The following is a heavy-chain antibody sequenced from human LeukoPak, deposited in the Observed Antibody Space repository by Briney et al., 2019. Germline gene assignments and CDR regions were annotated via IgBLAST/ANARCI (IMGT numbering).Heavy chain of an antibody. Sequence: KSSETLSLTCTVSGGSISSYYWSWIRQPAGKGLEWIGRIYTSGSTNYNPSLKSRVTMSVDTSKNQFSLKLSSVTAADTAVYYCARGVVVTAYFGDPFDYWGQGTLVTVSS. J-gene: IGHJ4*02. CDR1: GGSISSYY. D-gene: IGHD2-21*02. CDR3: ARGVVVTAYFGDPFDY. V-gene: IGHV4-4*07. CDR2: IYTSGST.